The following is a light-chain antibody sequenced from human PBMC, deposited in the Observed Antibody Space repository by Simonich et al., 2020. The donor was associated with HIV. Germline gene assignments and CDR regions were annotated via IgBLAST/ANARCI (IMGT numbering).Light chain of an antibody. CDR2: WAS. Sequence: DIVMTQSPDSLAVSLGERATINCKSSQSVLHSSNNKNYLVWYQQKPGQPPKLLIYWASTRESGVPDRFSGSGSGTDFTLTISSLQAEDVAVYYCQQYYSTRTFGQGTKVEIK. J-gene: IGKJ1*01. CDR1: QSVLHSSNNKNY. V-gene: IGKV4-1*01. CDR3: QQYYSTRT.